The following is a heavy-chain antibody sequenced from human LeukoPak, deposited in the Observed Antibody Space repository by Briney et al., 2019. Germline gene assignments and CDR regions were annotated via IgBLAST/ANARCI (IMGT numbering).Heavy chain of an antibody. Sequence: PSGTLSLTCAVAGDSMSSGNWWSWVRQPPGKGLEWIGEIFHTGNTNYSPSLKGRVTISLDKSKNQFSLKLSSVTAADTAVFYCARGRVSLRTSLDFDYWGQGALVTVSS. CDR1: GDSMSSGNW. J-gene: IGHJ4*02. D-gene: IGHD3/OR15-3a*01. V-gene: IGHV4-4*02. CDR2: IFHTGNT. CDR3: ARGRVSLRTSLDFDY.